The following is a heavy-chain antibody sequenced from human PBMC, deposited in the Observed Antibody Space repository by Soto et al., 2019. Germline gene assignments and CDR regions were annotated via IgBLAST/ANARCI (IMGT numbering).Heavy chain of an antibody. CDR1: GFTFSSYS. CDR2: ISSSSSYI. J-gene: IGHJ4*02. V-gene: IGHV3-21*01. D-gene: IGHD6-6*01. Sequence: PGGSLRLSCAASGFTFSSYSMNWVRQAPGKGLEWVSSISSSSSYIYYADSVKGRFTISRDNAKNSLYLQMNSLRAEDTAVYYCARDPYSSSSHFDYWGQGTLVTVSS. CDR3: ARDPYSSSSHFDY.